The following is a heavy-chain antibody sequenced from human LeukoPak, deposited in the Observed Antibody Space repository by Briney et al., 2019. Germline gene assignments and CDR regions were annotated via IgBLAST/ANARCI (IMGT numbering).Heavy chain of an antibody. D-gene: IGHD3-10*01. J-gene: IGHJ4*02. Sequence: SGPTLVKPTQTLTLTSTFSGFSLRTSGVGVGWIRQPPGKALEWLALIYWDDDKRYSPSLKSRLTITKDTSKNQVVLTMTNRDPVDTATYYCAHSLLLWFGELDYFDYWGQGTLVTVSS. CDR3: AHSLLLWFGELDYFDY. V-gene: IGHV2-5*02. CDR2: IYWDDDK. CDR1: GFSLRTSGVG.